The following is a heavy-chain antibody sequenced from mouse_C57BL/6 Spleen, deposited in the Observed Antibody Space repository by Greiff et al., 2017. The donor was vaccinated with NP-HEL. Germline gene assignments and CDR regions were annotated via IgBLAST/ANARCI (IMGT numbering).Heavy chain of an antibody. V-gene: IGHV5-9*01. CDR1: GFTFSSYT. CDR2: ISGGGGNT. J-gene: IGHJ2*01. Sequence: EVQGVESGGGLVKPGGSLKLSCAASGFTFSSYTMSWVRQTPEKRLEWVATISGGGGNTYYPDSVKGRFTISRDNAKNTLYLQMSSLRSEDTALYYCARLQLGLYYFDYWGQGTTLTVSS. CDR3: ARLQLGLYYFDY. D-gene: IGHD4-1*02.